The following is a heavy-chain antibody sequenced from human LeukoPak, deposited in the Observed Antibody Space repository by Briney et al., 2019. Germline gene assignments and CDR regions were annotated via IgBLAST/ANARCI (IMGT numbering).Heavy chain of an antibody. CDR1: GGSISSYY. CDR3: ARTSYYCSGGSCYHYYFDY. D-gene: IGHD2-15*01. J-gene: IGHJ4*02. CDR2: IYTSGST. Sequence: SETLSLTCTVSGGSISSYYWSWIRQPAGKGLEWIGRIYTSGSTNYNPPLKSRVTMSVDTSKNQFSLKLSSVAAADTAVYYCARTSYYCSGGSCYHYYFDYWGQGTLVTVSS. V-gene: IGHV4-4*07.